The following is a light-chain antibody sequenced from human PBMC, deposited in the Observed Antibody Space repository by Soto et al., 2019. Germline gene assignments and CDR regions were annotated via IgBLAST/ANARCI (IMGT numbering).Light chain of an antibody. CDR1: QSVSTN. J-gene: IGKJ5*01. CDR3: QQYNNWPPST. Sequence: EIGMTQSPVTLSVSPGERATLSCRASQSVSTNLAWYQQKPGQAPTLLIFGASSRATGIPDRFSGSGSGTEFTLTISSLQSEDVVIYYCQQYNNWPPSTFGQGTRLDIK. V-gene: IGKV3D-15*01. CDR2: GAS.